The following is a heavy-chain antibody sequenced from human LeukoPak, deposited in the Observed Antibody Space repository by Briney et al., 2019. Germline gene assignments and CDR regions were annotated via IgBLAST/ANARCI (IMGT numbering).Heavy chain of an antibody. J-gene: IGHJ3*02. V-gene: IGHV4-39*07. CDR2: ISYGGNT. CDR3: AREYLNAFDI. D-gene: IGHD2-2*01. CDR1: GGSIRSSDYY. Sequence: SETLSLTCSVSGGSIRSSDYYWGWIRQPPGKGLEWIGSISYGGNTYYNPSVKSRVAISVDTSKSQFSLKLSSVTAADTAVYYCAREYLNAFDIWGQGTMVTVSS.